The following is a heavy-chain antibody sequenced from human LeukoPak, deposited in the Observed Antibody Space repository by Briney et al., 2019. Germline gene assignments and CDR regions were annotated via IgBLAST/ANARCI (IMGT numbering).Heavy chain of an antibody. CDR2: INHSGSP. CDR3: ARGGISPFDP. CDR1: GGSFSGYY. D-gene: IGHD6-13*01. J-gene: IGHJ5*02. V-gene: IGHV4-34*01. Sequence: SETLSLTCAVYGGSFSGYYWRWIRQPPGEGLEWIGGINHSGSPKLNPSLKSRVTISLEQSKNHFFLKLGSVKAWEPAVYYCARGGISPFDPWGQGTLVTVS.